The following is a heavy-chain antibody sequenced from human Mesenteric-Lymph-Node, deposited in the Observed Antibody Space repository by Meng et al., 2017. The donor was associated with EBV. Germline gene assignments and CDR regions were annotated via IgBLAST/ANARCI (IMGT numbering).Heavy chain of an antibody. CDR3: ARSLPIVQTKYNWFDP. V-gene: IGHV4-59*01. D-gene: IGHD2/OR15-2a*01. CDR2: IYYSGIT. CDR1: GGPITTYN. Sequence: QVGLQESGPGRVKPSVTLSRSCTVSGGPITTYNWCWIRQPTGKGSEWIGYIYYSGITKYNPSLKSRVTISVDTSKNQFSLKLNSVSAADTAVYYCARSLPIVQTKYNWFDPWGQGTLVTVSS. J-gene: IGHJ5*02.